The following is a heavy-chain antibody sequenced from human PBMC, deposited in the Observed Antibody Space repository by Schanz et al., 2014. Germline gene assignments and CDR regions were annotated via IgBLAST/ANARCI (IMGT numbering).Heavy chain of an antibody. CDR1: GFTFSSYS. Sequence: EVLLVESGGGLVTPGESLRLSCAASGFTFSSYSMNWVRQAPGKGLEWVSSVSHGGTYIYYADSVRGRFTISRDNAKNSLFLPMHSLSADDTAVYYCARSTYYDILTGQTHTRVDVRYFDLWGRGTLVTVSS. D-gene: IGHD3-9*01. CDR2: VSHGGTYI. J-gene: IGHJ2*01. CDR3: ARSTYYDILTGQTHTRVDVRYFDL. V-gene: IGHV3-21*02.